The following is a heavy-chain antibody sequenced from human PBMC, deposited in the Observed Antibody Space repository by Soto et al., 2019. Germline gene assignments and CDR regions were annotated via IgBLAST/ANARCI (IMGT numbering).Heavy chain of an antibody. CDR2: ISAYNGNT. V-gene: IGHV1-18*04. J-gene: IGHJ6*02. D-gene: IGHD5-12*01. Sequence: ASVKVSCKASGYTFTSYGISWVRQAPGQGLERMGWISAYNGNTNYAQKLQGRVTMTTDTSTSTAYMELRSLRSDDTAVYYCARDMEWLRPDSKVFYYYYGMDVWGQGTTVTVSS. CDR3: ARDMEWLRPDSKVFYYYYGMDV. CDR1: GYTFTSYG.